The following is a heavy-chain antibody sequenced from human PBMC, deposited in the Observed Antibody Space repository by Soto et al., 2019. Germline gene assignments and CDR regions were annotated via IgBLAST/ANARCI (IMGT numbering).Heavy chain of an antibody. CDR1: GCTLYTYT. CDR2: ITPIYPTT. CDR3: ARIPRHSFPNSDDLES. J-gene: IGHJ4*02. D-gene: IGHD1-1*01. V-gene: IGHV1-69*13. Sequence: ASVKVSCKASGCTLYTYTFSWVRQAPGQGLEWMGSITPIYPTTNYAERFQGRLTITADGSTHTAYMDLTSLTSEDTAVYYCARIPRHSFPNSDDLESWGQGTLVSLSS.